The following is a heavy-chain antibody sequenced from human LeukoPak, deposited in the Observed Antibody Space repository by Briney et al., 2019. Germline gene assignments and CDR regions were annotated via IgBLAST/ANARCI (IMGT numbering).Heavy chain of an antibody. CDR3: ARNAPLDY. V-gene: IGHV3-7*01. CDR1: GFTFSNSW. CDR2: IKLDGSEK. D-gene: IGHD2-2*01. Sequence: PGGSLRLSCAASGFTFSNSWMSWVRQAPGKGLEWLAFIKLDGSEKYYVDSVKGRFTVSRGNAKESLYLQMNILRVEDTAVYYCARNAPLDYWGQGTLVTVSS. J-gene: IGHJ4*02.